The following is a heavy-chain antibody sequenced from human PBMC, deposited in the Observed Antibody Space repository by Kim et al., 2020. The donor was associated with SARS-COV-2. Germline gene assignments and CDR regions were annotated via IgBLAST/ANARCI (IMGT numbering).Heavy chain of an antibody. Sequence: ASVKVSCKASGYTFTSYGISWVRQAPGQGLEWMGWISAYNGNTNYAQKLQGRVTMTTDTSTSTAYMELRSLRSDDTAVYYCARGQGILRYFDWLHLYYFDDWGQGTLVTVSS. V-gene: IGHV1-18*01. CDR3: ARGQGILRYFDWLHLYYFDD. CDR2: ISAYNGNT. J-gene: IGHJ4*02. CDR1: GYTFTSYG. D-gene: IGHD3-9*01.